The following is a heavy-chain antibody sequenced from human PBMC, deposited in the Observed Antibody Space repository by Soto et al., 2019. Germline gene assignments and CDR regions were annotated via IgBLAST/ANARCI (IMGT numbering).Heavy chain of an antibody. CDR1: GFTFSSYA. D-gene: IGHD6-13*01. CDR3: ARAVRGSSSWYGSRETKQNWFDP. CDR2: ISGSGGST. Sequence: GGSLRLSCAASGFTFSSYAMSWVRQAPGKGLEWVSAISGSGGSTYYADSVKGRFTISRDNSKNTLYLQMNSLRAEDTAVYYCARAVRGSSSWYGSRETKQNWFDPWGQGTLVTVSS. V-gene: IGHV3-23*01. J-gene: IGHJ5*02.